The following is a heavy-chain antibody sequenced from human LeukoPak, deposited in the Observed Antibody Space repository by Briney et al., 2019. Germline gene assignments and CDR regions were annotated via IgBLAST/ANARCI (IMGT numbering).Heavy chain of an antibody. CDR2: INEDGRER. V-gene: IGHV3-7*01. D-gene: IGHD2-15*01. CDR3: ARGVVPDY. J-gene: IGHJ4*02. Sequence: GGSLRLSCAASGFTFSNYRMTWVRQAPGRGLEWVANINEDGRERFYVDSVKGRFTISRDNTKNSLYLQMNSLRAEDTAVYYCARGVVPDYWGQGTLVTVSS. CDR1: GFTFSNYR.